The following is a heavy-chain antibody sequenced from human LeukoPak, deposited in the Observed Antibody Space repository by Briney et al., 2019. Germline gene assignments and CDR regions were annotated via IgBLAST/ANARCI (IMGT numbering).Heavy chain of an antibody. J-gene: IGHJ4*02. V-gene: IGHV4-59*11. CDR3: ARDAY. CDR2: VYNSGTT. CDR1: GVSIGSHC. Sequence: PSETLSLTCTVSGVSIGSHCWSWIRQSPGKGLEWIGCVYNSGTTVYNPSLTGRVTISVETSKNQYSLNLRPVTAADAAVYYCARDAYWGQGILVTVSS.